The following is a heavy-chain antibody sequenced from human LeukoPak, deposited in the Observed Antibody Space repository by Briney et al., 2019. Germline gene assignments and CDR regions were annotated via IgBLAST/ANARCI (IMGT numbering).Heavy chain of an antibody. V-gene: IGHV3-21*01. D-gene: IGHD2-21*01. CDR2: ISGSSSYI. J-gene: IGHJ4*02. CDR1: GFTFSSYS. CDR3: ARGGGYCGGDCYGIDY. Sequence: GGSLRLSCAASGFTFSSYSMKWVRQAPGKGLERVSSISGSSSYIYYADSVQGRFTISRDNAKNSLYLQMNSLRVEDTAVYYCARGGGYCGGDCYGIDYWGQGTLVTVSS.